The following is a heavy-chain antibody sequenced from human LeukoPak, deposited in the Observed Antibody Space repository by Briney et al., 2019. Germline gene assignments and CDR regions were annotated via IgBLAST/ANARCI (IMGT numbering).Heavy chain of an antibody. CDR1: GYIFTSYW. CDR2: IYPGDSDT. V-gene: IGHV5-51*01. CDR3: ARRRGDCSSTSCYLDF. D-gene: IGHD2-2*01. Sequence: GESLQISCQGSGYIFTSYWIGWVRPVPGKGLEWVGIIYPGDSDTRYSPSFQGQVTISADKSNNTAYLQWSSLKASDTAMYYCARRRGDCSSTSCYLDFWGQGSLVTVSS. J-gene: IGHJ4*02.